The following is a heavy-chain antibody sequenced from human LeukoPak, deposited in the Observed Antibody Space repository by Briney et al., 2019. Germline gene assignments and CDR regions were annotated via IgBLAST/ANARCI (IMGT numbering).Heavy chain of an antibody. CDR1: GFTFSDYY. J-gene: IGHJ4*02. Sequence: PGGSLRPSCAASGFTFSDYYMSWIRQAPGKGLEWLSYISSSSTYTKYADSVKGRFTISRDNAKNSLYLQMNSLRAEDTAVYYGVRGEEIVVVTAVGYWGQGTLVTVSS. D-gene: IGHD2-21*02. V-gene: IGHV3-11*05. CDR2: ISSSSTYT. CDR3: VRGEEIVVVTAVGY.